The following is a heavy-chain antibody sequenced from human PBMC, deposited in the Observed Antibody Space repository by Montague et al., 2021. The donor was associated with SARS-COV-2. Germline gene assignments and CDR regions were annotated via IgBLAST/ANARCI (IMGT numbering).Heavy chain of an antibody. V-gene: IGHV4-4*07. CDR1: GDSVSNYY. CDR3: ARESGYSSGWRYYYVMDV. J-gene: IGHJ6*02. D-gene: IGHD6-19*01. CDR2: LYTSGST. Sequence: SETLSLTCTVSGDSVSNYYWTWIRQPAGKGLEWIGRLYTSGSTTYNPSLKSRVTMSVDTSKNQFSLNVTSVTAADTAIYYCARESGYSSGWRYYYVMDVWGQGTTVTVS.